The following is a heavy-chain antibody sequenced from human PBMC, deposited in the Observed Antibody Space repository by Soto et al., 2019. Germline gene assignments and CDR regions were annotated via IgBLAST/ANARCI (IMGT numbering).Heavy chain of an antibody. D-gene: IGHD2-2*01. CDR2: ISGSGVST. CDR3: AKFYCISIMCQVPAAKSTGGFEI. J-gene: IGHJ3*02. CDR1: GFTFSSYA. Sequence: EPQLLESGGGLGHPGGSLRLSCAASGFTFSSYAMSWVRQAPGKGLEWVAAISGSGVSTYDADSVRGRSTISRDNSKKTVDLQMNSLRAEDTAVYYCAKFYCISIMCQVPAAKSTGGFEIWGQGTLVTVS. V-gene: IGHV3-23*01.